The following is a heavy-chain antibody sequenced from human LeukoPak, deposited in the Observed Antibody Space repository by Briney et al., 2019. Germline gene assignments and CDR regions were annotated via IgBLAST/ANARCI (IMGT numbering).Heavy chain of an antibody. CDR2: IRTSGET. CDR1: RFIFGGYP. Sequence: PGGSLRLSCVASRFIFGGYPISWVRPARGKGLEWVSGIRTSGETFYAESVKGRFAISRDIPKNTVYLQMNSLRAEDSAVYYCATLSYDVWTGVNWFDPWGQGTLVTVSS. J-gene: IGHJ5*02. CDR3: ATLSYDVWTGVNWFDP. V-gene: IGHV3-23*01. D-gene: IGHD3-3*01.